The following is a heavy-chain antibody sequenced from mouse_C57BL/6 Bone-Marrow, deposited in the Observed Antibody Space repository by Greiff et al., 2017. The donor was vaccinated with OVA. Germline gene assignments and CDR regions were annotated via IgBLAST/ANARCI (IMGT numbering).Heavy chain of an antibody. J-gene: IGHJ2*01. V-gene: IGHV1-50*01. D-gene: IGHD1-1*01. CDR2: IDPSDSNT. Sequence: QVQLQQPGAELVKPGASVKLSCKASGYTFTSYWMQWVKQRPGQGLEWIGEIDPSDSNTNYTQKFKGKATLTVDTSSSTAYMQLSSLTSEDSAVYYFARWEIYNYGSSWGQGTTLTVSS. CDR1: GYTFTSYW. CDR3: ARWEIYNYGSS.